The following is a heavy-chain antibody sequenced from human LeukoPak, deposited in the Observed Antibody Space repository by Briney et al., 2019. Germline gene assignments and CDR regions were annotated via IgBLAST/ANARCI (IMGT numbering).Heavy chain of an antibody. J-gene: IGHJ5*02. D-gene: IGHD1-7*01. Sequence: SETLSLTCTVSGGSISSYYWSWIRQPAGKGLEWIGRIYTSGSTNYNPSLKSRVTMSVDTSKNQFSLKLSSVTAADTAVYYCARTISRITGTSRWFDPWGQGTLVTVSS. CDR1: GGSISSYY. V-gene: IGHV4-4*07. CDR2: IYTSGST. CDR3: ARTISRITGTSRWFDP.